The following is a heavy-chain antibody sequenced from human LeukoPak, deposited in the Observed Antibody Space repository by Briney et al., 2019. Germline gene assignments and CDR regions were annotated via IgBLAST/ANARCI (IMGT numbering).Heavy chain of an antibody. CDR2: ISSSGSTI. D-gene: IGHD3-10*01. V-gene: IGHV3-48*03. CDR3: ARSLYGSFDY. CDR1: GFTFSSYE. J-gene: IGHJ4*02. Sequence: GGSLRLSCAASGFTFSSYEINWVRQAPGKGLEWVSYISSSGSTIYYADSVKGRFTISRDNAKNSLYLQMNTLRAEDTAVYYCARSLYGSFDYWGQGTLVTVSS.